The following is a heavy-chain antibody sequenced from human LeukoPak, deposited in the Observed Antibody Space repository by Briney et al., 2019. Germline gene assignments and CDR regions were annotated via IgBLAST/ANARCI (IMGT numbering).Heavy chain of an antibody. D-gene: IGHD1-26*01. CDR2: ISYDGSNK. CDR1: GFTFSSYA. J-gene: IGHJ4*01. V-gene: IGHV3-30-3*01. CDR3: ARGRASTVGFYYFDY. Sequence: GRSLRLSCAASGFTFSSYAMHWVRQAPGKGLEWVAVISYDGSNKYYADSVKGRFTISRGNSKNTLYLQMNSLRAEDTAVYYCARGRASTVGFYYFDYWGHGTLVTVSS.